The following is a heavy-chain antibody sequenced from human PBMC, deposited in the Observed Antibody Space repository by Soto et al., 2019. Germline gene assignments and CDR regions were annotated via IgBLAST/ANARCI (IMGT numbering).Heavy chain of an antibody. CDR1: GFTFSSYT. CDR2: ISSSSSYI. D-gene: IGHD1-20*01. V-gene: IGHV3-21*01. CDR3: ASILIIGTTRGSYFDY. J-gene: IGHJ4*02. Sequence: PGGSLRLSCAASGFTFSSYTMNWVRQAPGKGLEWVSSISSSSSYIYYADSVKGRFTISRDNAKNSLYLQMNGLRAEDTAVYYCASILIIGTTRGSYFDYWGQGT.